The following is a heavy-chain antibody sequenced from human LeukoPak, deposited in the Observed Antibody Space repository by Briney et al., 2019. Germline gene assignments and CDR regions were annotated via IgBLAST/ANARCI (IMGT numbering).Heavy chain of an antibody. CDR2: FDPEDGET. D-gene: IGHD2-2*01. Sequence: ASVKVSCKVSGYTLTELSMHWVRQAPGKGLEWMGGFDPEDGETIYAQKFQGRVTMTEDTSTDTAYMELSSLRSEDTAVYYCATTRIYCSSISCHLPDWFDPWGQGTLVTVSS. J-gene: IGHJ5*02. CDR1: GYTLTELS. CDR3: ATTRIYCSSISCHLPDWFDP. V-gene: IGHV1-24*01.